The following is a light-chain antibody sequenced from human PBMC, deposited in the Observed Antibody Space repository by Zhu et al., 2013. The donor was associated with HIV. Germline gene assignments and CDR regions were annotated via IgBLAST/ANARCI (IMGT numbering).Light chain of an antibody. V-gene: IGKV3-15*01. CDR1: QSVSSS. J-gene: IGKJ4*01. CDR3: QQYNNWPLT. Sequence: EIVLTQSPGTLSLSPGERATLSCRASQSVSSSQLAWYQQKPGQAPRLLIHGASTRATDIPARFSGSGSGTDFTLTISSLQSEDFAVYYCQQYNNWPLTFGGGTEVEIK. CDR2: GAS.